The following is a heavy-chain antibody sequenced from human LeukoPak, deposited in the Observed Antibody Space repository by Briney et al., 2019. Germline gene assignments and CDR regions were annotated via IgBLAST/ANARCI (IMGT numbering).Heavy chain of an antibody. V-gene: IGHV4-30-2*01. Sequence: SETLSLTCAVSGGSISSGGYSWSWIRQPPGKGLEWIGEINHSGSTNYNPSLKSRVTISVDTSKNQFSLKLSSVTAADTAVYYCARLSSSGWYPRYNWFDPWGQGTLVTVSS. CDR2: INHSGST. CDR1: GGSISSGGYS. J-gene: IGHJ5*02. CDR3: ARLSSSGWYPRYNWFDP. D-gene: IGHD6-19*01.